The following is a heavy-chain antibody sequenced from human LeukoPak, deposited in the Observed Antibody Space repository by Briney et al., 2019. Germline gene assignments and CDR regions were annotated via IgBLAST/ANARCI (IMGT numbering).Heavy chain of an antibody. J-gene: IGHJ4*02. CDR1: GYTFTGYY. Sequence: ASVKVSCNASGYTFTGYYIHWVRQPPGQGLEWMGWINPNSSTTYYAQNFQGISTTTKATSTSTAYMELSRQRSNDTAVYYYARSRDYYDSTSTGFNWGQGTLVTVSS. CDR2: INPNSSTT. D-gene: IGHD3-22*01. CDR3: ARSRDYYDSTSTGFN. V-gene: IGHV1-2*02.